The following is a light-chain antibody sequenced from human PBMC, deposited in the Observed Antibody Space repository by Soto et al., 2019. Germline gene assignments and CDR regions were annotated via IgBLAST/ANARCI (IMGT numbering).Light chain of an antibody. V-gene: IGKV1-27*01. Sequence: DIQMTQSPSSLSASVGDRVTITCRASQGISNYLAWYQQKPGKVPKLLIYAASTLQSGVPSRCSGSGAGTDFTLTISSLQPEDGATYYCQKYNSAPRTFGQGTKVEIK. CDR3: QKYNSAPRT. CDR1: QGISNY. CDR2: AAS. J-gene: IGKJ1*01.